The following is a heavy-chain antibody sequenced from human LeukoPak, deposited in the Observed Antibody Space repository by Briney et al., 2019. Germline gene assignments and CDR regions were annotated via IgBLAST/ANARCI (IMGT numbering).Heavy chain of an antibody. Sequence: GGSLRLSCAASGFTFSSYGMHWVRQAPGKGLEWVAFIRYDGSNKYYADSVKGRFTISRGNSKNTLYLQMNSLRAEDTAVYCCARRAGAYSHPYDYWGQGTLVTVSS. J-gene: IGHJ4*02. CDR1: GFTFSSYG. CDR3: ARRAGAYSHPYDY. CDR2: IRYDGSNK. D-gene: IGHD4/OR15-4a*01. V-gene: IGHV3-30*02.